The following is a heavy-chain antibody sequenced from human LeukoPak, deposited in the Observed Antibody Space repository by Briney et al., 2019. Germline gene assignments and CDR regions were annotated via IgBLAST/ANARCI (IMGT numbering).Heavy chain of an antibody. CDR2: IWYDGSNK. CDR3: ARDRGFGGVIVRTWDY. J-gene: IGHJ4*02. V-gene: IGHV3-33*01. CDR1: GFLFSSYG. Sequence: GGSLRLSCAASGFLFSSYGMHWVRQAPGNGLEWVAVIWYDGSNKYYRDSVKGRFTISRDNSKKTLYLQMDSLRVEDTAVYYCARDRGFGGVIVRTWDYWGQGTLVTVSS. D-gene: IGHD3-16*02.